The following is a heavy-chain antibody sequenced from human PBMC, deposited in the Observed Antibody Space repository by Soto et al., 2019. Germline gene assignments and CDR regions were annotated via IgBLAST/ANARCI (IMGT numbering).Heavy chain of an antibody. CDR3: AKGGTYYFDS. CDR2: SYYSGST. Sequence: SETLSLTCTVSGGSVSSGSYYWSWIRQPPGKGLEWIGYSYYSGSTNYNPSLKSRVTMSIDTSKYRVSLSLTSVTAADTAVYYCAKGGTYYFDSWGQGIVVTVSS. CDR1: GGSVSSGSYY. V-gene: IGHV4-61*01. J-gene: IGHJ4*02.